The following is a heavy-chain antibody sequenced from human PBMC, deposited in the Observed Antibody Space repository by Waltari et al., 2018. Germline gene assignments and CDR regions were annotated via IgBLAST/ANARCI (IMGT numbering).Heavy chain of an antibody. J-gene: IGHJ4*02. V-gene: IGHV4-38-2*01. CDR2: IYHSGST. CDR1: GYSISRGYY. Sequence: QVQLQESGPGLVKPSETLSLTCAVSGYSISRGYYWGRIRPPPGKGLEWIGSIYHSGSTYYNPSLKSRVTISVDTSKNQFSLKLSSVTAADTAVYYCARQVATRLPLDYWGQGTLVTVSS. CDR3: ARQVATRLPLDY. D-gene: IGHD5-12*01.